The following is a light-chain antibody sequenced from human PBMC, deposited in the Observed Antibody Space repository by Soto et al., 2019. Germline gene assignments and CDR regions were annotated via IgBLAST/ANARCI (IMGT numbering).Light chain of an antibody. J-gene: IGKJ5*01. CDR1: QGIRND. V-gene: IGKV1-17*01. Sequence: DIQMTQSPSSLSASVGDRVTITCRASQGIRNDLGWYQQKPGKAPKRLIYAASSLQSGVTSRFRGRGYGIAFTLKNSSLQPEDFATYDCLQPNSYPPITFGRGTRLEIK. CDR3: LQPNSYPPIT. CDR2: AAS.